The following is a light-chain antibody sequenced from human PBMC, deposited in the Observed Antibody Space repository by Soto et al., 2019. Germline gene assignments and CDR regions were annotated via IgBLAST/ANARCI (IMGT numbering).Light chain of an antibody. Sequence: DIQMTQPPSTLSGSVGDRVTITCRASQTISIWLAWYQQKPGKAPKLLIYKASTLKSGVPSRFSGSGSGTEFTLTISSLQPDDFATYYCQHYNSYSEAFGQGTKVDI. V-gene: IGKV1-5*03. CDR2: KAS. J-gene: IGKJ1*01. CDR1: QTISIW. CDR3: QHYNSYSEA.